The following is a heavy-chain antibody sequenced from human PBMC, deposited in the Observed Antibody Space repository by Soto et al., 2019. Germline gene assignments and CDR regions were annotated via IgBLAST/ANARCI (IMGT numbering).Heavy chain of an antibody. CDR2: IWYDGSNK. CDR3: ARDTNYGGNSAGYYYGMDV. J-gene: IGHJ6*02. V-gene: IGHV3-33*01. D-gene: IGHD4-17*01. Sequence: QVQLVESGGGVVQPGRSLRLSCAASGFTFSSYGMHWVRQAPGNGLEWVAVIWYDGSNKYYADSVKGRFTISRDNSKNTLYLQMNSLRAEDTAVYYCARDTNYGGNSAGYYYGMDVWGQGTTVTVSS. CDR1: GFTFSSYG.